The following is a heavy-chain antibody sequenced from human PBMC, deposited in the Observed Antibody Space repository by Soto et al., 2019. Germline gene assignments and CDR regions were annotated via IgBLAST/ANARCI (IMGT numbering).Heavy chain of an antibody. D-gene: IGHD3-3*01. J-gene: IGHJ6*02. CDR1: GGTFSSYA. CDR3: ARGKRYYDFWSGAAATSYYYYGMDV. Sequence: SVKVSCKASGGTFSSYAISWVRQAPGQGLEWMGGIIPIFGTANYAQKFQGRVTITADESTSTAYMELSSLRSEDTAVYYCARGKRYYDFWSGAAATSYYYYGMDVWGQGTTVTVSS. CDR2: IIPIFGTA. V-gene: IGHV1-69*13.